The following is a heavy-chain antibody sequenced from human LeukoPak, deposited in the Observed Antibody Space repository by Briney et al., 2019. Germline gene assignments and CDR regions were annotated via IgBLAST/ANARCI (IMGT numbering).Heavy chain of an antibody. Sequence: SETLSLTCTVSGYSISSGYYWGWIRQPPGKGLEWIGTIYHSGCTYYNPSLKSRVTISVDTSKNQFSLKLSSVTAADTAVYYCATLQLPNWFDPCGQGTLVTVSS. V-gene: IGHV4-38-2*02. CDR2: IYHSGCT. CDR1: GYSISSGYY. J-gene: IGHJ5*02. D-gene: IGHD2-2*01. CDR3: ATLQLPNWFDP.